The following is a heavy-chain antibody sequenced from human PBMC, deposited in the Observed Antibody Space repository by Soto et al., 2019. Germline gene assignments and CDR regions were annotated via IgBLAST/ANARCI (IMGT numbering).Heavy chain of an antibody. CDR1: GFTFSSYG. CDR3: AKDEDKHHPVYAFDI. V-gene: IGHV3-30*18. J-gene: IGHJ3*02. CDR2: ISYDGSNK. Sequence: PGGSLRLSCAASGFTFSSYGMHWVRQVPGKGLEWVAVISYDGSNKYYADSVKGRFTISRDNSKNTLYLQMNSLRAEDTAVYYCAKDEDKHHPVYAFDIWGQGTMVTVSS. D-gene: IGHD2-15*01.